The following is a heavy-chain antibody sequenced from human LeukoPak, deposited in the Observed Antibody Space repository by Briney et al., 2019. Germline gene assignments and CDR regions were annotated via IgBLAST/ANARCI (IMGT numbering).Heavy chain of an antibody. J-gene: IGHJ4*02. Sequence: GRSLRLSCAASGFTFSSYAMHWVRQAPGKGLEWVAVISYDGSNKYYADSVKGRFTISRDNSKNMLYLEMNSLRAEDTAVYYCAKDLGDGFWSGYADFWGQGTLVTVSS. CDR3: AKDLGDGFWSGYADF. V-gene: IGHV3-30-3*01. CDR2: ISYDGSNK. D-gene: IGHD3-3*01. CDR1: GFTFSSYA.